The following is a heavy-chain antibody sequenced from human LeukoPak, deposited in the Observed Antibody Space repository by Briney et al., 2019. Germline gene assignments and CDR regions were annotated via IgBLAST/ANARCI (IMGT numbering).Heavy chain of an antibody. CDR3: ARGRVVVITTPEYAFDM. D-gene: IGHD3-22*01. CDR1: GFTFSSYW. J-gene: IGHJ3*02. V-gene: IGHV3-74*01. CDR2: INSDGSST. Sequence: GGSLRLSCAASGFTFSSYWTHWVRQAPGKGLVWVSRINSDGSSTSYADSVKGRFTISRDNAKNTLYLQMNSLRAEDTAVYYCARGRVVVITTPEYAFDMWGQGTMVTVSS.